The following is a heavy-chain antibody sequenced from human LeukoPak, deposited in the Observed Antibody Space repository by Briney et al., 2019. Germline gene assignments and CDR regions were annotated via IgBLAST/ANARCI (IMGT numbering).Heavy chain of an antibody. CDR3: ARDANYYDSSGRTDAFDI. CDR1: GYTFTSNY. CDR2: ISPSGGST. Sequence: ASVKVSCKAFGYTFTSNYMHWVRQAPGQGPEWMGVISPSGGSTTYAQKFQGRVTLTRDMSTSTDYLELSSLRSEDTAVYYCARDANYYDSSGRTDAFDIWGQGTMVTVSS. D-gene: IGHD3-22*01. J-gene: IGHJ3*02. V-gene: IGHV1-46*01.